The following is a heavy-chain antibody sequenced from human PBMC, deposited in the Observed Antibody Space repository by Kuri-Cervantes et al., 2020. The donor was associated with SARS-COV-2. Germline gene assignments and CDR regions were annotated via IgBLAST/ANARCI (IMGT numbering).Heavy chain of an antibody. D-gene: IGHD6-25*01. CDR2: IIPIFGTA. CDR1: GGTFSSYA. J-gene: IGHJ1*01. Sequence: SVKVSCKASGGTFSSYATSWVRQAPGQGLEWMGGIIPIFGTANYAQKFQGRVTITTDESTSTAYMELSSLRSEDTAVYYCASEGSETGIAAIPSAAYFQHWGQGTLVTVSS. CDR3: ASEGSETGIAAIPSAAYFQH. V-gene: IGHV1-69*05.